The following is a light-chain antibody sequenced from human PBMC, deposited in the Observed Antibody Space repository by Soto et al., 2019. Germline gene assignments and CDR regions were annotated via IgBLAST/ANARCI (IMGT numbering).Light chain of an antibody. V-gene: IGKV3-15*01. CDR1: QSVSSD. CDR3: QQRSNWPLT. Sequence: IVMTQSPATLSVSPGERATLSCRASQSVSSDLAWYQQKPGQAPRLLISGASTRATGIPARFSGSGSGTEFTLTISSLEPEDFAVYYCQQRSNWPLTFGQGTRLEIK. J-gene: IGKJ5*01. CDR2: GAS.